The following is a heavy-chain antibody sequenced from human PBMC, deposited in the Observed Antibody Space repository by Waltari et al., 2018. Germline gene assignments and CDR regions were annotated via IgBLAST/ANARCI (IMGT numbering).Heavy chain of an antibody. V-gene: IGHV3-74*01. CDR2: INTDERET. J-gene: IGHJ5*02. CDR1: GFTFSAYW. Sequence: EVQVVESGGGLVQPGGSLSLSCAASGFTFSAYWMHWVRNVPGEGLLGIDSINTDERETNDADSVKGRFTISRDNDKNTVFLEMSSLKAEDTAIYCCAKDGKRGSRSLDPWGQGTLVTVSS. CDR3: AKDGKRGSRSLDP. D-gene: IGHD1-26*01.